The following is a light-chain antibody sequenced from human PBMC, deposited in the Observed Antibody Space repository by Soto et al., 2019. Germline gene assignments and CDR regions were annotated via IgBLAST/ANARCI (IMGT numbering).Light chain of an antibody. Sequence: AIQVTQSPACLSASVGDSLTITCRTSQGIRSALGWYQQKPGKVPKFLIYAASTLRSGVPSRSSGSGSGRDFTLTISSLQPEDFATYYCLLDYSYFWAFGQGTKVDIK. CDR3: LLDYSYFWA. J-gene: IGKJ1*01. CDR2: AAS. CDR1: QGIRSA. V-gene: IGKV1-6*01.